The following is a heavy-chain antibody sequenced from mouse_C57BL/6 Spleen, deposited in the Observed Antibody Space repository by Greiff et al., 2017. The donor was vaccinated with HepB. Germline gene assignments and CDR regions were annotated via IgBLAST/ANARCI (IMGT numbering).Heavy chain of an antibody. CDR1: GYTFTSYW. D-gene: IGHD1-1*01. Sequence: QVQLKQPGAELVRPGSSVKLSCKASGYTFTSYWMHWVKQRPIQGLEWIGNIDPSDSETHYNQKFKDKATLTVDKSSSTAYMQLSSLTSEDSAVYYCARSDYSGSPYAMDYWGQGTSVTVSS. J-gene: IGHJ4*01. V-gene: IGHV1-52*01. CDR3: ARSDYSGSPYAMDY. CDR2: IDPSDSET.